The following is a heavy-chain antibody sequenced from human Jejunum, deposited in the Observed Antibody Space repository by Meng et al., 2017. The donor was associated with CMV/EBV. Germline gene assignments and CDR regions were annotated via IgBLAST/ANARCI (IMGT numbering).Heavy chain of an antibody. D-gene: IGHD2-2*01. Sequence: WFGWVRQMPGKGLEWMGMIYPGDSDTKYSPSFQGQVTISADKSISTAYLQWSSLKASDTAKYYCARWDCSTSCYGSYYYYYGMDVWGQGTTVTVSS. J-gene: IGHJ6*02. CDR2: IYPGDSDT. V-gene: IGHV5-51*01. CDR3: ARWDCSTSCYGSYYYYYGMDV. CDR1: W.